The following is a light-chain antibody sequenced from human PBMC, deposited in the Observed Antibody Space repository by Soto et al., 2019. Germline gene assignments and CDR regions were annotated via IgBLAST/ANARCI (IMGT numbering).Light chain of an antibody. V-gene: IGLV2-14*01. J-gene: IGLJ3*02. Sequence: QSALTQPASVSGSPGQSITISCTGTSNDVGHYKYVSWYQQHPGKAPKLMIYEVNNRPSGVSNRFSGSKSDNTASLTISGLQAEDEADYYCSSYTSISSWVFGGGTKVTVL. CDR3: SSYTSISSWV. CDR2: EVN. CDR1: SNDVGHYKY.